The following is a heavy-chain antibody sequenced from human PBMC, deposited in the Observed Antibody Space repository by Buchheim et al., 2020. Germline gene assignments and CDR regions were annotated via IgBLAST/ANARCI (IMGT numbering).Heavy chain of an antibody. V-gene: IGHV3-23*01. CDR3: AKDWALVLRYLDY. CDR2: INDSGGSR. D-gene: IGHD3-9*01. J-gene: IGHJ4*02. CDR1: GFSFSSHA. Sequence: EVQLLESGGGLVQPGGSLRLSCAASGFSFSSHAMSWVRQAPGKGLEWVAVINDSGGSRYYADSVKGRFTIARDNSKNTLYLPMNSLRAEDTAVYYCAKDWALVLRYLDYWGQGTL.